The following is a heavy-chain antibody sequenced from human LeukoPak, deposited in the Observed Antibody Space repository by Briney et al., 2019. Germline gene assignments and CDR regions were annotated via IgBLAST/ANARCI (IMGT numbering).Heavy chain of an antibody. CDR2: IYPDDSDT. J-gene: IGHJ4*02. CDR1: GYSFTNYW. CDR3: ARRPRGYSYGHLEY. Sequence: GESLKISCKGSGYSFTNYWIGWVRQMPGKGLELMGIIYPDDSDTRYSPSFEGQVTITVDKSISTAYLQWSSLKASDTAMYYCARRPRGYSYGHLEYWGQGTLVTVSS. V-gene: IGHV5-51*01. D-gene: IGHD5-18*01.